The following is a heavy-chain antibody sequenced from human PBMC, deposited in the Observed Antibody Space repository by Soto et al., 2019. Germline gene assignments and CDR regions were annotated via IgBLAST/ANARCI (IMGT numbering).Heavy chain of an antibody. CDR3: ARDDSSGYYQSNAAFDI. CDR1: GGSISSGGYY. V-gene: IGHV4-31*03. J-gene: IGHJ3*02. D-gene: IGHD3-22*01. Sequence: KTSETLSLTCTVSGGSISSGGYYWSWIRQHPGKGLEWIGYIYYSGSTYYNPSLKSRVTISVDTSKNQFSLKLSSVTAADTAVYYCARDDSSGYYQSNAAFDIWGQGTMVT. CDR2: IYYSGST.